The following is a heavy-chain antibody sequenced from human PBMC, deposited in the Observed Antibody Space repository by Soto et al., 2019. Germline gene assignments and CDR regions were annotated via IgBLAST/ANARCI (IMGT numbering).Heavy chain of an antibody. J-gene: IGHJ3*02. Sequence: EVQLVESGGGLVQPGGSLRLSCAASGFILSRYSMNWVRQAPGKGLEWVSFISSSGNTKYYADSVKGRFTISRDNAKNTLYLQMNSLRAEDTAVYYCDVIEWFQGGAFDIWGRGTMVTVS. V-gene: IGHV3-48*01. CDR2: ISSSGNTK. D-gene: IGHD3-3*01. CDR3: DVIEWFQGGAFDI. CDR1: GFILSRYS.